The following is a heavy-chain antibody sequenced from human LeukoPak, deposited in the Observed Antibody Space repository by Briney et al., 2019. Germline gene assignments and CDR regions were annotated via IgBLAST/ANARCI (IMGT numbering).Heavy chain of an antibody. CDR1: GYTFTSYD. V-gene: IGHV1-8*03. CDR3: ARVNSPLEYDFDY. J-gene: IGHJ4*02. Sequence: ASVKVSCKGSGYTFTSYDINWVRQATGQGLEWMGWMNPNSGNTGYAQKFQGRVTITRNTSISTAYMELSSLRSEDTAVYYCARVNSPLEYDFDYWGQGTLVTVSS. CDR2: MNPNSGNT. D-gene: IGHD2-2*01.